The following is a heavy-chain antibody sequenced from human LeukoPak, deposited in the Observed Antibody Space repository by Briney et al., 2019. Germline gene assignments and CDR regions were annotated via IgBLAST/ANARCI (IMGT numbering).Heavy chain of an antibody. CDR3: ARHRGGPRLVAY. Sequence: SETLSLTCTVSGGSISSSSYYWGWIRQPPGKGLQWIGSIYYRGSTYYNPSLKSRATISVDTSKNQFSLNLSSVTAADTAVYYCARHRGGPRLVAYWGQGTLVTVSS. D-gene: IGHD3-10*01. CDR2: IYYRGST. J-gene: IGHJ4*02. CDR1: GGSISSSSYY. V-gene: IGHV4-39*01.